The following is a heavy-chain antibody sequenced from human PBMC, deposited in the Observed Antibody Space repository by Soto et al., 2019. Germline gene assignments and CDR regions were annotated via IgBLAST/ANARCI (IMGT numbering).Heavy chain of an antibody. D-gene: IGHD2-15*01. V-gene: IGHV3-21*01. Sequence: EVQMEESGGGLVKPGGSLRLSCAASGFSFSSYSMNWVRQAPGKGLEWVSSISTTGSYIYYADSVKGRFTISRDNAKKSMYLQMNSLRAEDTAVYYCARDSLVGSCSGGACYIRWGQGTLVTVSS. CDR2: ISTTGSYI. CDR3: ARDSLVGSCSGGACYIR. J-gene: IGHJ4*02. CDR1: GFSFSSYS.